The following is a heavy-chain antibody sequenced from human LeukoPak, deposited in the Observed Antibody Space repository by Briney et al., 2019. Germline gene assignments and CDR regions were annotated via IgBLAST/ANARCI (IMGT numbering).Heavy chain of an antibody. CDR3: AGLSSGYYSPFDC. Sequence: GGSLRLSCAASGFTLSNYWMHWVRQAPGKGPVWVSRIKSDGSSTRFADSVQGRFTISRDNGKNTLYLQMNSLRAEDTAVYYCAGLSSGYYSPFDCWGQGTLVIVSS. CDR1: GFTLSNYW. V-gene: IGHV3-74*01. CDR2: IKSDGSST. J-gene: IGHJ4*02. D-gene: IGHD3-22*01.